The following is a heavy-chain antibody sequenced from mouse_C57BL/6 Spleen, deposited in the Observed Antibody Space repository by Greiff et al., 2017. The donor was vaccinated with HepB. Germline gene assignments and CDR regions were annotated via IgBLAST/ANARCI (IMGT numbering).Heavy chain of an antibody. D-gene: IGHD1-1*01. J-gene: IGHJ4*01. V-gene: IGHV1-75*01. CDR1: GYTFTDYY. CDR2: IFPGSGST. CDR3: ARGDYYGSSLDYYAMDD. Sequence: QVQLQQSGPELVKPGASVKISCKASGYTFTDYYINWVKQRPGQGLEWIGWIFPGSGSTYYNEKFKGKATLTVDKSSSTAYMLLSSLTSEDSAVYFCARGDYYGSSLDYYAMDDWGQGTSVTVSS.